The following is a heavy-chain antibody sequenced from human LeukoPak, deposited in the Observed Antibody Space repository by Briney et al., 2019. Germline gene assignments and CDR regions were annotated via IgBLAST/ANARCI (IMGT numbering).Heavy chain of an antibody. V-gene: IGHV3-23*01. CDR3: ARVEYSSSWYFQFYYYMDV. D-gene: IGHD6-13*01. CDR1: GFTFSNYG. Sequence: PGGSLRLSCAASGFTFSNYGMNWVRQAPGKGLEWVSGISGSGGSTYSADPVKGRFIISRDNSKNMLYLQMNSLRAEDTAVYYCARVEYSSSWYFQFYYYMDVWGKGTTVTVSS. CDR2: ISGSGGST. J-gene: IGHJ6*03.